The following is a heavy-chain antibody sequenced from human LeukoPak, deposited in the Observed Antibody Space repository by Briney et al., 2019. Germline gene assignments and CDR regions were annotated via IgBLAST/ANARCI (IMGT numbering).Heavy chain of an antibody. V-gene: IGHV3-21*01. D-gene: IGHD2-8*01. CDR3: ARGQYCTNGVCYDAFDI. Sequence: GGSLRLSCAASGFTFGSYSMNWVRQAPGKGLEWVSFISSSSSYIYYADSVKGRFTISRDNAKNSLYLQMNSLRAEDTAVYYCARGQYCTNGVCYDAFDIWGQGTTVTVSS. J-gene: IGHJ3*02. CDR1: GFTFGSYS. CDR2: ISSSSSYI.